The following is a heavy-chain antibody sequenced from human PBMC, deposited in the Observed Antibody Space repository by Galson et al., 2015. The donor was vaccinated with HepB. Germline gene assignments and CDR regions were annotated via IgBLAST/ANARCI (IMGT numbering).Heavy chain of an antibody. J-gene: IGHJ5*02. CDR2: IRSKGYGATT. Sequence: SLRLSCATSGFTFGDYDMNWVRQAPGKGLEWVGFIRSKGYGATTGYAAPVKGRFTISRDDPKSIAYLQMNSLKTEDTAAYYCTGGRWLAWFDPWGQGTLVTVSS. D-gene: IGHD6-19*01. CDR1: GFTFGDYD. V-gene: IGHV3-49*04. CDR3: TGGRWLAWFDP.